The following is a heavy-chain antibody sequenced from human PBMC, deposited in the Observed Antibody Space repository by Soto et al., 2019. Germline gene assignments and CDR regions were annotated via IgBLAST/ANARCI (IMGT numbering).Heavy chain of an antibody. CDR1: GFTFSSYG. D-gene: IGHD4-4*01. CDR2: ISYDGSNK. J-gene: IGHJ6*02. V-gene: IGHV3-30*18. CDR3: AKDSGGRYSNYYYYYYGMYV. Sequence: PGGSLRLSCAASGFTFSSYGMHWARQAPGKGLEWVAVISYDGSNKYYADSVKGRFTISRDNSKNTLYLQMNSLRAEDTAVYYCAKDSGGRYSNYYYYYYGMYVWGQGTTVTAP.